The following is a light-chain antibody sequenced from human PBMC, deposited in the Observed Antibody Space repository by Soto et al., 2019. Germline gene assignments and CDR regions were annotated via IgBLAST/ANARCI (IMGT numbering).Light chain of an antibody. J-gene: IGLJ1*01. Sequence: QSVLTQPASVSGSPGQSITISCSGTRGDVGGYNYVYWHQHHPGKAPKLSIYDVTNRPSGVSNRFSASKSGNTASLTISGLQPEDEADYYCSSYTSRSTYVFGTGTKVTVL. V-gene: IGLV2-14*03. CDR2: DVT. CDR3: SSYTSRSTYV. CDR1: RGDVGGYNY.